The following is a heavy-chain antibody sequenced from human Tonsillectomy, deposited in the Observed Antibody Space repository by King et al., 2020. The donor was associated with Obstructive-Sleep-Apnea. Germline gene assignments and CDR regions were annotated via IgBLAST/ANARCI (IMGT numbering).Heavy chain of an antibody. CDR3: AKGGFWSGSDWFDS. D-gene: IGHD3-3*01. J-gene: IGHJ5*01. V-gene: IGHV3-23*01. Sequence: VQSGGSLRLSCAASGFSFSSYAMSWVRQAPGKGLEWVSTISGSNGSTYYADSVKGRFTISRDNSKKTLYLQMNSLRAEDTAVYYCAKGGFWSGSDWFDSWGQGTLVTVSS. CDR1: GFSFSSYA. CDR2: ISGSNGST.